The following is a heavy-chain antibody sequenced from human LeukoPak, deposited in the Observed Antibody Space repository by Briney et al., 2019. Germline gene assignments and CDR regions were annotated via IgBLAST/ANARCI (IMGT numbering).Heavy chain of an antibody. CDR1: RFTFSDYY. J-gene: IGHJ4*02. Sequence: GGSLRLSCAASRFTFSDYYMSWIRQAPGKALEWVSYVSSGSSTIYYADSVKGRFTVSRDNGKRSLYLHMNSLRAEDTAVYYCAKMAAAGTYRDYWGQGTLVTVSS. D-gene: IGHD6-13*01. CDR3: AKMAAAGTYRDY. V-gene: IGHV3-11*04. CDR2: VSSGSSTI.